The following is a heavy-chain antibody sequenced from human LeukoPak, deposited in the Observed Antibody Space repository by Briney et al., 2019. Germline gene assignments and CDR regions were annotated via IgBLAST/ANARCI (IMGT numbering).Heavy chain of an antibody. J-gene: IGHJ6*03. CDR1: GGSISSGSYY. V-gene: IGHV4-61*02. D-gene: IGHD6-6*01. CDR3: AREGSSYYYYMDV. Sequence: PSETLSLTCTVSGGSISSGSYYWSWLRQPAGKGLEWIGRIYTSGSTNYNPSLKSRVTISVDTSKNQFSLKLSSVTAADTAVYYCAREGSSYYYYMDVWGKGTTVTVSS. CDR2: IYTSGST.